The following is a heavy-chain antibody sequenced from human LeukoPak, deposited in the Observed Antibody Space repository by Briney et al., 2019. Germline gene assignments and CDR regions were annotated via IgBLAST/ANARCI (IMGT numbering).Heavy chain of an antibody. J-gene: IGHJ4*02. CDR1: GFTFSSYA. D-gene: IGHD6-13*01. CDR3: ARYSSSWYVDY. CDR2: ISSSSGAI. V-gene: IGHV3-48*01. Sequence: GGSLRLSCAGSGFTFSSYAMNWLRQAPGKGLEWLSYISSSSGAIYYADSVKGRFTTSRDNVKNSLYLQMNSLRAEDTAVYYCARYSSSWYVDYWGQGTLVTVSS.